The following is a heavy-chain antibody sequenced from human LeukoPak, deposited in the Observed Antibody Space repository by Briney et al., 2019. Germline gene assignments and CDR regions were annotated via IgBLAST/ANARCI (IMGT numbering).Heavy chain of an antibody. Sequence: GESLKISCKASCYTFTHQCIFWVRQKSGTGLEGMVIIYPRDSGTRYSQSVQGHVSISADTSIHPAYLEWSRMEASDTAIYYCARHSDVIGAIWGQGTLVTVSS. CDR3: ARHSDVIGAI. CDR2: IYPRDSGT. J-gene: IGHJ4*02. V-gene: IGHV5-51*01. D-gene: IGHD3-10*01. CDR1: CYTFTHQC.